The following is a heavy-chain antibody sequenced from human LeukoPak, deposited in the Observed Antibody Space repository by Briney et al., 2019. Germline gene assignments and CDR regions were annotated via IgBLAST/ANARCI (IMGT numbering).Heavy chain of an antibody. CDR2: ISGSGGST. Sequence: GGSLRLSCAASGFTFSSYAMSWVRQAPGKGLEWVSAISGSGGSTYYADSVKGRFTISRDNAKNSLYLQMNSLRAEDTAVYYCARAGYSNFPFDYWGQGTLVTVSS. CDR1: GFTFSSYA. CDR3: ARAGYSNFPFDY. V-gene: IGHV3-23*01. D-gene: IGHD4-11*01. J-gene: IGHJ4*02.